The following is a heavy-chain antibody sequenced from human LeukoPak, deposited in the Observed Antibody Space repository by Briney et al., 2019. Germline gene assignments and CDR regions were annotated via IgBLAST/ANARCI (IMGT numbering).Heavy chain of an antibody. D-gene: IGHD6-19*01. Sequence: SETLSLTWTVAAGSISSYYWSWIRQPPGKGLEWIGYIYYSGSTNYNPSLKSRVTISVDTSKNQFSLKLSSVTAADTAVYYCARQGRGEAVALDYWGQGTLVSVSS. V-gene: IGHV4-59*08. CDR1: AGSISSYY. CDR2: IYYSGST. CDR3: ARQGRGEAVALDY. J-gene: IGHJ4*02.